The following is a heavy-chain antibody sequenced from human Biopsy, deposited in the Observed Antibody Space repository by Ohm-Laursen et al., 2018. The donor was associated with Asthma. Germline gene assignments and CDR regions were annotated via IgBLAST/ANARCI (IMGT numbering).Heavy chain of an antibody. CDR1: GTHFGSYN. CDR2: ITFDGSTQ. CDR3: LRDTLGYYFDI. D-gene: IGHD6-13*01. Sequence: SLRLSCAASGTHFGSYNMHWARQAPGKGLEWVAVITFDGSTQHYGDSVKGRFTISRDNSKNMLFLQMNSLRAEDTAVYYCLRDTLGYYFDIWGQGTQVTVSS. V-gene: IGHV3-30-3*01. J-gene: IGHJ4*02.